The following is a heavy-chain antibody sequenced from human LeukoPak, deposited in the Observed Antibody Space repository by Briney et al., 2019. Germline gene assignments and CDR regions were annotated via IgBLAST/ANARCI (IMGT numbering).Heavy chain of an antibody. D-gene: IGHD2-2*02. Sequence: SETLSLTCTVSGGSISSSSYYWGWIRHPPGKGLEWIGSIYYSGSTYYNPSIKSRVTISVDTSKNQFSLKLSSVTAADTAVYYCARGRRGYCSSTSCYTLPYYYYYYMDVWGKGTTVTVSS. J-gene: IGHJ6*03. CDR3: ARGRRGYCSSTSCYTLPYYYYYYMDV. CDR2: IYYSGST. V-gene: IGHV4-39*01. CDR1: GGSISSSSYY.